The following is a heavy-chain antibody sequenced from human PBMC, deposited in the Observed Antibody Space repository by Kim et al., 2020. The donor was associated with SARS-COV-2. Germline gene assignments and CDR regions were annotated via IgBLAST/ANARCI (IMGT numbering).Heavy chain of an antibody. J-gene: IGHJ4*02. D-gene: IGHD3-10*01. Sequence: YADFVKGRLTISSDNAKTPLYLQMNSLRDEDTAVYYCARGTMVRGVPPDYWGQGTLVTVSS. V-gene: IGHV3-74*01. CDR3: ARGTMVRGVPPDY.